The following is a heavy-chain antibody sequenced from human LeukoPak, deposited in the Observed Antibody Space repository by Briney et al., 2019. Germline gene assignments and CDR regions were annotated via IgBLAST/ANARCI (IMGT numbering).Heavy chain of an antibody. D-gene: IGHD3-10*01. CDR1: GYTFTGYY. CDR2: INPNSGGT. V-gene: IGHV1-2*02. CDR3: ARTYGSGSYIRY. Sequence: ASVKVSCKASGYTFTGYYMHWVRQAPVQGLEWMGWINPNSGGTNYAQKFQGRVTMTRDTSISTAYMELSRLRSDDTAVYYCARTYGSGSYIRYWGQGTLVTVSS. J-gene: IGHJ4*02.